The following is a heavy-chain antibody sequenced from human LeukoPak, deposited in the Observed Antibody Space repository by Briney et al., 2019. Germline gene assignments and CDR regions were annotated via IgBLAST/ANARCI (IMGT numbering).Heavy chain of an antibody. V-gene: IGHV3-7*01. CDR1: GFTFTDYW. Sequence: PGGSLRLSCEVSGFTFTDYWMNWVRQAPGKGPEWVASIRRDGSEKTYVDSVKGRFTISRDNTKNSLSLQLNGLRAEDTAVYYCARDGTAAGLYLDLWGQGTLVTVSS. D-gene: IGHD6-13*01. CDR3: ARDGTAAGLYLDL. J-gene: IGHJ4*01. CDR2: IRRDGSEK.